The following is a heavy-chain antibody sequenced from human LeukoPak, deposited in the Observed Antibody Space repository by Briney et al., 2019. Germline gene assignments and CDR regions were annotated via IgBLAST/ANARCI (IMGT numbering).Heavy chain of an antibody. CDR2: IYWDDDK. J-gene: IGHJ4*02. Sequence: VCGPTLVNPRQTLTLTCTFSGVSLGTGGGGVGGVRQPPGKGREWVTLIYWDDDKRYSPSLKSRLTITKDTPKNQVVLTMTNMDPVDTATYYCAHQAHSIAVAAAFDYWGQGTLVTVSS. CDR1: GVSLGTGGGG. CDR3: AHQAHSIAVAAAFDY. V-gene: IGHV2-5*02. D-gene: IGHD6-19*01.